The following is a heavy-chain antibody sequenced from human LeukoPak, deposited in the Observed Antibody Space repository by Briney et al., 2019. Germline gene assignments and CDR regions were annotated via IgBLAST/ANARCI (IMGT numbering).Heavy chain of an antibody. CDR1: GFTFNRYG. Sequence: GGSLRLSCAASGFTFNRYGMHWVRQAPAKGLEWVAAAPSDGDTTYYAEAVEGRFTLSKDNSGNTLYQQMNSLGAEDTAVYYCAKEGSTTVREDFDCWGQGTLVIVSS. CDR3: AKEGSTTVREDFDC. D-gene: IGHD3-10*01. CDR2: APSDGDTT. J-gene: IGHJ4*02. V-gene: IGHV3-30*02.